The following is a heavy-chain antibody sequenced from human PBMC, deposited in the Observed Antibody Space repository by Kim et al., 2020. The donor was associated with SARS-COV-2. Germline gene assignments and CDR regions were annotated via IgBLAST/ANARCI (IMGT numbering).Heavy chain of an antibody. Sequence: SVKVYCKASGGTFSSYAISWVRQAPGQGLEWMGRIIPILGIANYAQKFQGRVTITADKSTSTAYMELSSLRSEDTAVYYCARSALAYCGGDCYSDGYFDLWGRGTLVTVSS. CDR3: ARSALAYCGGDCYSDGYFDL. CDR2: IIPILGIA. CDR1: GGTFSSYA. D-gene: IGHD2-21*02. J-gene: IGHJ2*01. V-gene: IGHV1-69*04.